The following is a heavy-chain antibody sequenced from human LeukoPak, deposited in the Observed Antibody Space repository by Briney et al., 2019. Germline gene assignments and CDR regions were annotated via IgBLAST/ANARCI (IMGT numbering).Heavy chain of an antibody. V-gene: IGHV4-39*01. CDR2: IYYSGST. J-gene: IGHJ5*02. D-gene: IGHD6-19*01. CDR3: ASPSSGWYSGFDP. CDR1: GGSISSSSYY. Sequence: SETLSLTCTVPGGSISSSSYYWGWIRHPPGKGLEWMGSIYYSGSTYYNPSLKSRVTISVDTSKNQFSLKLSSAIAADTAVYYSASPSSGWYSGFDPWGQGTLVTVSS.